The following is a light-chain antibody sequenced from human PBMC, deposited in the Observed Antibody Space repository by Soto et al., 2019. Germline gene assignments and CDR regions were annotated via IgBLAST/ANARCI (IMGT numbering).Light chain of an antibody. CDR3: QQPDSLPLT. CDR1: QRIGPY. V-gene: IGKV1-33*01. Sequence: IEMTQSPSSLSASVGDRVTITCRASQRIGPYVNWYQQKLGKAPKLLIYDASSLGTGVPSRFSGSGSWTDCTFAISRLQPEDVETDYCQQPDSLPLTFGGGTQVEI. J-gene: IGKJ4*01. CDR2: DAS.